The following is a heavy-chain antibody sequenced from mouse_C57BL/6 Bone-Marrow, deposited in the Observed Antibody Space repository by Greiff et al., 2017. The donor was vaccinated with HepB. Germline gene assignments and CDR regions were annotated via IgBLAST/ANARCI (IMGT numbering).Heavy chain of an antibody. CDR3: ARRTAQAYYAMDY. D-gene: IGHD3-2*02. CDR1: GYTFTDYN. V-gene: IGHV1-22*01. Sequence: EVHLVESGPELVKPGASVKMSCKASGYTFTDYNMHWVKQSHGKSLEWIGYINPNNGGTSYNQKFKGKATLTVNKSSSTAYMELRSLTSEDSAVYYCARRTAQAYYAMDYWGQGTSVTVSS. CDR2: INPNNGGT. J-gene: IGHJ4*01.